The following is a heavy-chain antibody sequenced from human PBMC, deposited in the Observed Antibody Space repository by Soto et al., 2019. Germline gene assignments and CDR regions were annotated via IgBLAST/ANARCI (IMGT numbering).Heavy chain of an antibody. CDR2: IYPGDSDT. CDR3: ARPGYCTNGVCSKFDY. V-gene: IGHV5-51*01. J-gene: IGHJ4*02. CDR1: GYSFTSYW. D-gene: IGHD2-8*01. Sequence: GESLKISCKGSGYSFTSYWIGWVRQMPGKGLEWMGIIYPGDSDTRYSPSFQGQVTISADKSISTAYLQWSSLKASDTAMYYCARPGYCTNGVCSKFDYWGQGTLVTVSS.